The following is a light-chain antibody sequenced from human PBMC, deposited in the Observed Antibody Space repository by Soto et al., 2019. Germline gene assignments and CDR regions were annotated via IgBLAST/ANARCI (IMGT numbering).Light chain of an antibody. CDR2: GAS. J-gene: IGKJ1*01. V-gene: IGKV3-15*01. CDR3: QQYYNSAPD. CDR1: QRVTGN. Sequence: EMTQISATLSVSPGARATLSCRASQRVTGNRAWYQQKHGQAPRLLSYGASTRATGIPGRFSGGVSGTEFTLTSSSLQSEDVAVYYWQQYYNSAPDFGQGTKVEIK.